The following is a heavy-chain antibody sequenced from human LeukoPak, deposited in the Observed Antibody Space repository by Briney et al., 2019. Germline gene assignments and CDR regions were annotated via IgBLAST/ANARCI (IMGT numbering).Heavy chain of an antibody. Sequence: GSLRLSCAASGFTFSSCAMSWVRQAPGKGLEWIGYIYYSGSTNYNPSLKSRVTISVDTSNQFSLKLTSVTATDTAVYYCARHPDIYGRFYYFDSWGQGTLVTVSS. J-gene: IGHJ4*02. CDR2: IYYSGST. CDR3: ARHPDIYGRFYYFDS. D-gene: IGHD5-18*01. CDR1: GFTFSSCA. V-gene: IGHV4-59*08.